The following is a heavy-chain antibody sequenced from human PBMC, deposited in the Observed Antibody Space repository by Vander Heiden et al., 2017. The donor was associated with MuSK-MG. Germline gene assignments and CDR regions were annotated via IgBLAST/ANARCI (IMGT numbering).Heavy chain of an antibody. CDR1: GFPFRNYP. J-gene: IGHJ3*02. D-gene: IGHD3-16*01. CDR2: ISYDGVNT. V-gene: IGHV3-30*04. CDR3: TRDRGGGLRYDASDI. Sequence: QEQLVESGGGVVQPGQSLRLSCAASGFPFRNYPIHWVRQAPGKGLEWVALISYDGVNTYYTHSVKGRFTLSRDNSKNVLFLQLDSLRPEDTALYFCTRDRGGGLRYDASDIWGQGTMVTVSS.